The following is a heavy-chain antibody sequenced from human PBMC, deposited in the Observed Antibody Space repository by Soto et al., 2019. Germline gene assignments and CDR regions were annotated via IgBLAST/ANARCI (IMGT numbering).Heavy chain of an antibody. CDR2: IYYSGST. D-gene: IGHD3-9*01. V-gene: IGHV4-59*01. Sequence: SETLSLTCTFSGGSISSYYWSLIRQPPGKGLEWIGYIYYSGSTNYNPSLKSRVTISVDTSKNQFSLKLSSVTAADTAVYYCARSGTGYFSTYNWFDPWGQGTLVTVSS. CDR1: GGSISSYY. J-gene: IGHJ5*02. CDR3: ARSGTGYFSTYNWFDP.